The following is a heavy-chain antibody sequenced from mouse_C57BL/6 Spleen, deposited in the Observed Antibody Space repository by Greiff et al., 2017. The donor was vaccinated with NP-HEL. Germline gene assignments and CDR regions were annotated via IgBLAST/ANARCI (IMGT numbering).Heavy chain of an antibody. CDR1: GYTFTDYN. CDR3: ALYYGSSYVEFAY. Sequence: DVQLQESGPELVKPGASVKMSCKASGYTFTDYNMHWVKQSHGKSLEWIGNINPNNGGTSYNQKFKGKATLTVNKSSNTAYLELRSLTSEDSAVYYCALYYGSSYVEFAYWGQGTLVTVSA. CDR2: INPNNGGT. D-gene: IGHD1-1*01. J-gene: IGHJ3*01. V-gene: IGHV1-22*01.